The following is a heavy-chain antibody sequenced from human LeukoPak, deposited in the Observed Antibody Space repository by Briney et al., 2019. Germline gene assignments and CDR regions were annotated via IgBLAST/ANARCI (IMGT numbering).Heavy chain of an antibody. CDR2: ISAYTGNT. J-gene: IGHJ4*02. CDR1: GYTFINYG. V-gene: IGHV1-18*01. CDR3: ARDLDKYKGRFGGFGHDF. Sequence: GASVEISCKASGYTFINYGINWVRQAPGQGLEWMGWISAYTGNTNYAQSLQGRVTMTTDTSTNTVYMEMRSLTSDDTAVYYCARDLDKYKGRFGGFGHDFWGQGTLVTVSS. D-gene: IGHD3-10*01.